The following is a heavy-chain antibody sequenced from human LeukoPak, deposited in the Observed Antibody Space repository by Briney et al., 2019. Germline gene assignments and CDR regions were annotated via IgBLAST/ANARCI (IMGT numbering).Heavy chain of an antibody. J-gene: IGHJ4*02. CDR2: ISYDGSNK. CDR1: GFTFSSYG. D-gene: IGHD6-19*01. V-gene: IGHV3-30*03. Sequence: GGSLRLSCAASGFTFSSYGMHWVRQAPGKGLEWVAVISYDGSNKYYADSVKGRFTISRDNSKNTLYLQMNSLRAEDTAVYYCARWYSSGWYSDYWGQGTLVTVSS. CDR3: ARWYSSGWYSDY.